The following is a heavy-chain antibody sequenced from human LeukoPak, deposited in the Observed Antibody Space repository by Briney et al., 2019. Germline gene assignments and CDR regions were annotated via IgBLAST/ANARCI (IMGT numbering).Heavy chain of an antibody. J-gene: IGHJ4*02. CDR2: ISYDGSNK. CDR1: GFTFSSYG. D-gene: IGHD6-19*01. V-gene: IGHV3-30*03. Sequence: GGSLRLSCAASGFTFSSYGMHWVRQAPGKGLEWVAVISYDGSNKYYADSVKGRFTISRDNSKNTLYLQMNSLRAEDTAVYYCARWYSSGWYSDYWGQGTLVTVSS. CDR3: ARWYSSGWYSDY.